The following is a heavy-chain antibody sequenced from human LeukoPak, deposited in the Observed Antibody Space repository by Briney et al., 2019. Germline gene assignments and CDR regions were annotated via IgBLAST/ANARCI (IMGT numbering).Heavy chain of an antibody. CDR2: ISSSGSTI. D-gene: IGHD2-15*01. Sequence: GGSLRLSCAASGFTFSDYYMSWIRQATGKGLGWVSYISSSGSTIYYADSVKGRFTISRDNAKNSLYLQMNSLRAEDTAVYYCARHDCSGGSCSFDYWGRGTLVTVSS. J-gene: IGHJ4*02. CDR1: GFTFSDYY. CDR3: ARHDCSGGSCSFDY. V-gene: IGHV3-11*04.